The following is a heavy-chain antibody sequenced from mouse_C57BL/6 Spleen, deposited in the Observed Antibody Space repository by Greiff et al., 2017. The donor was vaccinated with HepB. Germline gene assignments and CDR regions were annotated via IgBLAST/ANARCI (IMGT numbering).Heavy chain of an antibody. Sequence: QVQLKQSGPGLVQPSQSLSITCTVSGFSLTSYGVHWVRQSPGKGLEWLGVIWSGGSTDYNAAFISRLSISKDNSKSQFFFKMNSLQADDTAIYYCARKGEANWGAWFAYWGQGTLVTVSA. V-gene: IGHV2-2*01. CDR2: IWSGGST. CDR3: ARKGEANWGAWFAY. CDR1: GFSLTSYG. D-gene: IGHD4-1*01. J-gene: IGHJ3*01.